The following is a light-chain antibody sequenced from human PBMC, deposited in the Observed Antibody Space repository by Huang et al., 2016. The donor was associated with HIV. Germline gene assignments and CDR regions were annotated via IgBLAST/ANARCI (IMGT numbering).Light chain of an antibody. CDR2: AAS. CDR3: QQSYSTPT. V-gene: IGKV1-39*01. Sequence: DIQMTQSPSSLSASVGDRVTSTCRASQSISRSLNWYQQKPGNAPKLLIYAASSLQRGVQARFSGSGSGTDCTLTISSLQPEDFATYYCQQSYSTPTFGQGTKLEIK. J-gene: IGKJ2*01. CDR1: QSISRS.